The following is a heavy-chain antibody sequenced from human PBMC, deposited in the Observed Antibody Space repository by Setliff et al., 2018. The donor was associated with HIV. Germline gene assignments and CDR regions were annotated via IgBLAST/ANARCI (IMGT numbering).Heavy chain of an antibody. V-gene: IGHV4-4*02. Sequence: SETLSLTCAVSGVSISSDKYWSWVRQPPGKGLEWIGELDHAGGTNYNPSLKSRVTISGDTSKNQISLKLSSVTAADTAVYYCARGLRLDTARVTVYYYYYGLDVWGQGTTVTVSS. CDR1: GVSISSDKY. D-gene: IGHD5-18*01. CDR2: LDHAGGT. J-gene: IGHJ6*02. CDR3: ARGLRLDTARVTVYYYYYGLDV.